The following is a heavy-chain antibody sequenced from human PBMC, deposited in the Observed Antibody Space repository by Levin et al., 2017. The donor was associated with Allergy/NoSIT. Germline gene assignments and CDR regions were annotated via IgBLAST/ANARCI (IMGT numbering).Heavy chain of an antibody. CDR1: GFSFSSFT. CDR2: ISSSGSDI. CDR3: ARDGVWQQLVY. J-gene: IGHJ4*02. V-gene: IGHV3-21*01. Sequence: GSLRLSCTASGFSFSSFTMNWVRQAPGKGLEWVSSISSSGSDIYYADSVKGRFTISRDNAKKSLYLQLNSLRAEDTAVYYCARDGVWQQLVYWGQGTLVTVSA. D-gene: IGHD6-13*01.